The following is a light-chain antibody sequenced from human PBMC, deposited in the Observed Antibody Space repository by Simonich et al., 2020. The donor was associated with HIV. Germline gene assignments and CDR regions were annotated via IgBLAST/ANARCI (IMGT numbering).Light chain of an antibody. Sequence: DIQMTQSPSTLSASVGDRVTITCRASQRISDWLAWYQQKPGKDPKFLIYKASTLESGVPSRFSGSGSGTEFTLTISSLQPDDFATYYCQQYNGYSLTFGGGTKVEIK. V-gene: IGKV1-5*03. CDR2: KAS. CDR1: QRISDW. CDR3: QQYNGYSLT. J-gene: IGKJ4*01.